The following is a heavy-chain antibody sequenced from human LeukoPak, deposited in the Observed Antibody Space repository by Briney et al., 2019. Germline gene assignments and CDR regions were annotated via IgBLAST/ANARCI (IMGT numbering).Heavy chain of an antibody. CDR3: ARDGSLPDY. Sequence: GGSLRLSCAASEFTFSSYWMHWVRQAPGEGLVWVSYINSDGSSTSYADYVKGRFTISRDNARNTLYLQMNSQRVEDTAVYYCARDGSLPDYWGQGTLVTVSS. CDR2: INSDGSST. J-gene: IGHJ4*02. V-gene: IGHV3-74*01. CDR1: EFTFSSYW.